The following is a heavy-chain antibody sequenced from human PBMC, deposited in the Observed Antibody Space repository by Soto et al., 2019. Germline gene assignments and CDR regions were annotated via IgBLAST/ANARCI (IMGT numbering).Heavy chain of an antibody. J-gene: IGHJ4*02. V-gene: IGHV3-74*01. CDR1: GFTFSRYW. D-gene: IGHD3-3*01. CDR2: INSDGSSI. Sequence: EVQLVESGGDLVQPGGFLRLSCATSGFTFSRYWMHWVRQVPGKGLVWVSRINSDGSSISYSDSVKGRFTISRDNAKNTLYLQMNSLRVEETAVYYCARLPVDTITSLDYWGQGTRVTVSS. CDR3: ARLPVDTITSLDY.